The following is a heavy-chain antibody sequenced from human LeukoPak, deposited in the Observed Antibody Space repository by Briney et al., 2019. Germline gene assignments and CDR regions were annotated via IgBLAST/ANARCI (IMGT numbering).Heavy chain of an antibody. J-gene: IGHJ4*02. Sequence: GGSLRLSCAASGFTFSSYGMHWVRQAPGKGLEWVAFIRYDGSNKYYADSVKGRFTISRDNSKNTLYLQMNSLRAEDTAVYYCARVTGYMIEDYFDYWGQGTLVTVSS. CDR3: ARVTGYMIEDYFDY. CDR1: GFTFSSYG. D-gene: IGHD3-22*01. CDR2: IRYDGSNK. V-gene: IGHV3-30*02.